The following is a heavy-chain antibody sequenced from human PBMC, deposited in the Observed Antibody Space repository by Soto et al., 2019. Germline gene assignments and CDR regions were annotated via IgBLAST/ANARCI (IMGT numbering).Heavy chain of an antibody. CDR2: VYYSGTT. CDR1: GGSVSNKTYY. CDR3: ARTTAVPNALRSRYFFDY. Sequence: SETLSLTCSVSGGSVSNKTYYWSWIRQPPGKRLEWIGYVYYSGTTNYNPSLKSRVTISVDLSKNQFSLRLSSVTTADTALYYCARTTAVPNALRSRYFFDYWGQGTLVTV. V-gene: IGHV4-61*01. J-gene: IGHJ4*02. D-gene: IGHD4-17*01.